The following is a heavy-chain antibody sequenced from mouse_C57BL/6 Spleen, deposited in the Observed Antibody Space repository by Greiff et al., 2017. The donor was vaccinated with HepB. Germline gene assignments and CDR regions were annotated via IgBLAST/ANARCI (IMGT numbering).Heavy chain of an antibody. CDR1: GYTFTDYN. V-gene: IGHV1-22*01. CDR3: AREGGTVVPIRYFDV. D-gene: IGHD1-1*01. Sequence: EVQLVESGPELVKPGASVKMSCKASGYTFTDYNMHWVKQSHGKSLEWIGYINPNNGGTSYNQKFKGKATLTVNKSSSTAYMELRSLTSEDSAVYYCAREGGTVVPIRYFDVWGTGTTVTVSS. CDR2: INPNNGGT. J-gene: IGHJ1*03.